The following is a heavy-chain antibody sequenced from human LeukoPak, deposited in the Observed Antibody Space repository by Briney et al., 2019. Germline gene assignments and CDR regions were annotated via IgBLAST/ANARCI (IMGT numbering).Heavy chain of an antibody. CDR3: ARGTYYYDSSGYYGGRIVDY. J-gene: IGHJ4*02. D-gene: IGHD3-22*01. V-gene: IGHV4-39*07. Sequence: SETLSLTCTVSGGSISSSSYYWGWIRQPPGKGLEWIGSIYYSGSTYYNPSLKSRVTISVDTSKNQFSLKLSSVTAADTAVYYCARGTYYYDSSGYYGGRIVDYWGQGTLVTVSS. CDR1: GGSISSSSYY. CDR2: IYYSGST.